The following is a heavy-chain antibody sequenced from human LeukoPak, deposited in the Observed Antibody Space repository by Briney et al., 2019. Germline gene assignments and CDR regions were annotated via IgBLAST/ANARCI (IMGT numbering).Heavy chain of an antibody. D-gene: IGHD1-7*01. V-gene: IGHV3-48*01. CDR1: GFTFSSYS. CDR2: ISSSSSTI. J-gene: IGHJ4*02. Sequence: GGSLRLSCAASGFTFSSYSMNWVRQAPGKGGEWVSYISSSSSTIYYADSVKGRFTISRDNAKNSLYLQMNSLRAEDTAVYYCARELSITGTNFDYWGQGTLVTVSS. CDR3: ARELSITGTNFDY.